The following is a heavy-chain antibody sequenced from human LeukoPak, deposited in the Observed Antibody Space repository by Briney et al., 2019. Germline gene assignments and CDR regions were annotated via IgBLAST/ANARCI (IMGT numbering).Heavy chain of an antibody. CDR1: GFTFSSYS. J-gene: IGHJ4*02. Sequence: PGGSLRLSCAASGFTFSSYSMNWVRQAPGKGLEWVSSISSSSSYIYYADSVKGRFTISRDNAKNSLYLQMSSLRAEDTAVYYCARGSGYGGSEFDYWGQGTLVTVSS. D-gene: IGHD5-12*01. V-gene: IGHV3-21*01. CDR3: ARGSGYGGSEFDY. CDR2: ISSSSSYI.